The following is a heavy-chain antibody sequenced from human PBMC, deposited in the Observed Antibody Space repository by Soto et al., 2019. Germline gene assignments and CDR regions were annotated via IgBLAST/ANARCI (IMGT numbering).Heavy chain of an antibody. J-gene: IGHJ4*02. D-gene: IGHD6-13*01. V-gene: IGHV4-34*08. CDR1: GGNFIGYY. Sequence: PSVTLSLTCAVDGGNFIGYYLTWISKPPGTGLEWIGEINHSGSTNYSPSLKTRLTITKDTSKNQVVLTMTNVDTVDTATYYCVHTYSSTWRNFDYWAQGTLVTVSS. CDR2: INHSGST. CDR3: VHTYSSTWRNFDY.